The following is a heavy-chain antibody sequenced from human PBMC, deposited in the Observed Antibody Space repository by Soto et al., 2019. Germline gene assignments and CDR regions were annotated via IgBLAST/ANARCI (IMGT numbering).Heavy chain of an antibody. CDR1: GFTFSTYP. V-gene: IGHV3-23*01. CDR3: VKPPVITASYYYYDMDV. J-gene: IGHJ6*02. D-gene: IGHD4-4*01. Sequence: GGSLRLSCAASGFTFSTYPMSWVRQAPGKGLEWVSGISGSGISTYYTDSVKGRFTISRDNSKNTVFLQMNSLRDEDTAVYYCVKPPVITASYYYYDMDVWGQGTAVTVSS. CDR2: ISGSGIST.